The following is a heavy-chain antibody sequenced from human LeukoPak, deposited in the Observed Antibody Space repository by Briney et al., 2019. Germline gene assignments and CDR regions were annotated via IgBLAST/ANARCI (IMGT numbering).Heavy chain of an antibody. CDR1: GGSISSGGYY. J-gene: IGHJ3*02. CDR3: ARKYPHDAFDI. D-gene: IGHD2/OR15-2a*01. Sequence: TLSLTCTVSGGSISSGGYYWSWIRQHPGKGLEWIGYIYYSGSTYYNPSLKSRVTISVDTSKNQFSLKLSSVTAADTAVYYCARKYPHDAFDIWGQGTMVTVSS. V-gene: IGHV4-31*03. CDR2: IYYSGST.